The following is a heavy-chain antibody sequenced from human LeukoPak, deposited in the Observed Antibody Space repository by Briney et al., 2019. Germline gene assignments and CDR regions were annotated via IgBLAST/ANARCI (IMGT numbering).Heavy chain of an antibody. J-gene: IGHJ4*02. CDR2: IYHSGST. CDR3: ARGGIAAPLDY. CDR1: GGSISSGGYY. V-gene: IGHV4-30-2*01. D-gene: IGHD6-13*01. Sequence: SETLSLTCTVSGGSISSGGYYWSWIRQPPGKGLEWIGYIYHSGSTYYNPSLKSRVTISVDRSKNQFSLKLSSVTAADTAVYYCARGGIAAPLDYWGQGTLVTVSS.